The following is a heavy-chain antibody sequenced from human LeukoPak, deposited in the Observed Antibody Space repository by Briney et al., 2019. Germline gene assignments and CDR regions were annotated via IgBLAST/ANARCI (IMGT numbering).Heavy chain of an antibody. D-gene: IGHD3-22*01. CDR3: AKVLGHDSSGYYYYYYGMDV. CDR2: ISGSGGDT. CDR1: GFTFSNFP. V-gene: IGHV3-23*01. J-gene: IGHJ6*02. Sequence: GGSLRLSCAASGFTFSNFPMTWVRQAPGKGLEAFPSISGSGGDTYYKDSVKGRFTISRDNSKNTLYLQMNSLRAEDTAVYYCAKVLGHDSSGYYYYYYGMDVWGQGTTVTVSS.